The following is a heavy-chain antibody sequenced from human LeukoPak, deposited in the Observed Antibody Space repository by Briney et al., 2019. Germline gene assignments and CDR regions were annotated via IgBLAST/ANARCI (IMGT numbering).Heavy chain of an antibody. CDR3: AKGGSSSSYSGLDY. V-gene: IGHV3-23*01. CDR1: GFNFDEYA. Sequence: GGSLRLSCAASGFNFDEYAMYWVRQAPGKGLEWVSVISGSGGSTYYADSVKGRFTISRDNSKNTLYLQMNSLRAEDTAVYFCAKGGSSSSYSGLDYWGQGTLVTVSS. J-gene: IGHJ4*02. D-gene: IGHD2-15*01. CDR2: ISGSGGST.